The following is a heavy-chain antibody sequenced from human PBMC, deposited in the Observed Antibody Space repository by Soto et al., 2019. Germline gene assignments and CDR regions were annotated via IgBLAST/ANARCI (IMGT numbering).Heavy chain of an antibody. J-gene: IGHJ6*02. D-gene: IGHD1-1*01. CDR3: ARDTTNSAVYYYDGMDV. CDR1: GFTFSSYS. CDR2: ISSSSSYI. Sequence: GGSLRLSCAASGFTFSSYSMNWVRQAPGRGLGWVSSISSSSSYIYYADSVKGRFTISTDNAKNSLFLQMKSLGAEDTAVYYCARDTTNSAVYYYDGMDVLGQGTTVPVSS. V-gene: IGHV3-21*01.